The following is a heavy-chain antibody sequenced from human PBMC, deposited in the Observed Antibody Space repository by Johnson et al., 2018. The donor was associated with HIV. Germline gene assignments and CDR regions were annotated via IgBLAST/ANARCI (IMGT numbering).Heavy chain of an antibody. CDR1: GFTFDDYA. CDR2: ISWNSGSI. D-gene: IGHD6-19*01. V-gene: IGHV3-9*01. Sequence: VQLVESGGNLVQPDRSLRLSCAASGFTFDDYAMHWVRQAPGKGLEWVSGISWNSGSIGYADSVKGRFTISRDNAKNSLYLQMNSLRAEDTALYYCVQGVPNPAGAFDVWGQGTGVTVSS. CDR3: VQGVPNPAGAFDV. J-gene: IGHJ3*01.